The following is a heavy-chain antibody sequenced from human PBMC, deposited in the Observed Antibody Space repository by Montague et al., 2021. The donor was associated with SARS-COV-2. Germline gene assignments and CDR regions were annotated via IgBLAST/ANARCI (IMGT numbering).Heavy chain of an antibody. CDR1: GGSISSYY. V-gene: IGHV4-59*01. CDR2: IYYSGST. D-gene: IGHD3-3*01. CDR3: ARDYRLGSYDFWSAPVWYFDL. Sequence: SETLSLTCTVSGGSISSYYWSWIRQPPGKGLEWIGYIYYSGSTNYNPSLKSRVTISVDTSKNQFSLKLSSVTAADTAVYYCARDYRLGSYDFWSAPVWYFDLWGRGTLVTVSS. J-gene: IGHJ2*01.